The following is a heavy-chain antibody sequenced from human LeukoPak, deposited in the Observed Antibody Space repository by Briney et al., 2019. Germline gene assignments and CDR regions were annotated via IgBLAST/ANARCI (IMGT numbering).Heavy chain of an antibody. J-gene: IGHJ4*02. CDR3: AKVESGSYDNHYFDY. CDR2: IWYDGSNK. Sequence: GSLRLSCAASGFTFSSYGMHWVRQAPGKGLEWVAVIWYDGSNKYYADSVKGRFTISRDNSKNTLYLQLNSLRAEDTAVYYCAKVESGSYDNHYFDYWGQGTLVTVSS. CDR1: GFTFSSYG. V-gene: IGHV3-33*06. D-gene: IGHD1-26*01.